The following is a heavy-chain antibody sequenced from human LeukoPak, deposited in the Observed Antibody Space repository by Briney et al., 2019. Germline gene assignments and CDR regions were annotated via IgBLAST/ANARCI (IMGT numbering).Heavy chain of an antibody. D-gene: IGHD2-21*02. J-gene: IGHJ4*02. CDR1: GGSISSYY. V-gene: IGHV4-59*08. Sequence: PSETLSLTCTVSGGSISSYYWSWIRQPPGKGLEWIGYIYYSGSTNYDPSLKSRVTISVDTSKNQFSLKLSSVTAADTAVYYCASRLAYCGGDCHPEYWGQGTLVTVSS. CDR3: ASRLAYCGGDCHPEY. CDR2: IYYSGST.